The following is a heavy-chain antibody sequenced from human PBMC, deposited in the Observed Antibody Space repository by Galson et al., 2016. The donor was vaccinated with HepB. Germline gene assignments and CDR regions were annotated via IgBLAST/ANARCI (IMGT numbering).Heavy chain of an antibody. CDR2: MSPNTGGT. CDR1: RSTFSGYF. J-gene: IGHJ4*02. Sequence: SVKVSCKASRSTFSGYFINWVRQAPGQGLEWMGWMSPNTGGTNYASTFQGRVTMTRDTSISTAYMELSSLTSDDTAVYYCARDLTPLSQTDLDFWGQGTLVIVSS. CDR3: ARDLTPLSQTDLDF. D-gene: IGHD2/OR15-2a*01. V-gene: IGHV1-2*02.